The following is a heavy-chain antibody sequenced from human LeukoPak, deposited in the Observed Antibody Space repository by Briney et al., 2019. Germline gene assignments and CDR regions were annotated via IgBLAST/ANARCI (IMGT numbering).Heavy chain of an antibody. Sequence: SETLSLTCAVYGGSFSGYYWSWIRRPPGKGLEWIGEINHSGSTNYNPSLKSRVTISVDTSKNQFSLKLSSVTAADTAVYYCARGRAMVIYWGQGTPVTVSS. CDR1: GGSFSGYY. J-gene: IGHJ4*02. CDR2: INHSGST. CDR3: ARGRAMVIY. V-gene: IGHV4-34*01. D-gene: IGHD5-18*01.